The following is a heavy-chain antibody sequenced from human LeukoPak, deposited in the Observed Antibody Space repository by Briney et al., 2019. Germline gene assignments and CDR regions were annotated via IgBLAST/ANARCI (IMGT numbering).Heavy chain of an antibody. CDR2: IWYDGSNK. CDR3: AKSIGAAAGSNFDY. CDR1: GFTFSSYG. V-gene: IGHV3-33*06. J-gene: IGHJ4*02. Sequence: GGSLRLSCAASGFTFSSYGMHWVRQAPGKGLEWVAVIWYDGSNKYYADSVKGRFTISRDNSKNTLYLQMNSLRAEDTAVYYCAKSIGAAAGSNFDYWGQGTLVTVSS. D-gene: IGHD6-13*01.